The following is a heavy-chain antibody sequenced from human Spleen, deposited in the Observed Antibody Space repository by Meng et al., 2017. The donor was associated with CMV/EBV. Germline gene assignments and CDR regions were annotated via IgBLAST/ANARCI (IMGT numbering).Heavy chain of an antibody. D-gene: IGHD1-1*01. J-gene: IGHJ4*02. Sequence: GESLKISCGASGFTFTAYDLIWVRQVPGKGLEWVSSISSSGRSIEYVDSVKGRFTISRDNAKNSLYLQMNSLRAEDTAVYYCARWKPRIDYWGQGTLVTVSS. V-gene: IGHV3-21*01. CDR1: GFTFTAYD. CDR2: ISSSGRSI. CDR3: ARWKPRIDY.